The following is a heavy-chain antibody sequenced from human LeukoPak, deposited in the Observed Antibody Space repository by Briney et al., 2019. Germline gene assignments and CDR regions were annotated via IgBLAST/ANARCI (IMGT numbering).Heavy chain of an antibody. CDR1: GFTFSSYA. CDR3: AKANVKYCSGGSCFDAFDI. CDR2: ISHSGGTT. D-gene: IGHD2-15*01. Sequence: GGSLRLSCAASGFTFSSYAMSWVRQAPGKGPEWVSAISHSGGTTNYADSVKGRFTITRDNSKNTLYLQMNSLRAEDTAVYYCAKANVKYCSGGSCFDAFDIWGQGTMVTVSS. V-gene: IGHV3-23*01. J-gene: IGHJ3*02.